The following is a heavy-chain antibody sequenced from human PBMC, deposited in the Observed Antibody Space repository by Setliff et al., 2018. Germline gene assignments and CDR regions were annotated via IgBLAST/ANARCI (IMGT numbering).Heavy chain of an antibody. Sequence: GGSLRLSCAASGFTFSSYWMSWVRQAPGKGLEWVANIKQDGSEKYYVDSVKGRFTISRDNAKNSLYLQMNSLRAEDTAVYYCAKCNYYDSSGYYYLYYFDYWGQGTLVTVSS. CDR1: GFTFSSYW. CDR2: IKQDGSEK. D-gene: IGHD3-22*01. V-gene: IGHV3-7*03. CDR3: AKCNYYDSSGYYYLYYFDY. J-gene: IGHJ4*02.